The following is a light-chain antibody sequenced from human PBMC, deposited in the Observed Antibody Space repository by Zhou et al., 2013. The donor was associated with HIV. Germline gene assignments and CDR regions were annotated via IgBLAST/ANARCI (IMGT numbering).Light chain of an antibody. V-gene: IGLV1-40*01. CDR3: QSYDSSLGGFYV. CDR2: ANT. Sequence: QSVLTQSPSVSGAPGQRVTISCTGSNSNIGAGYDVHWYQQLPGAAPRLLIYANTNRLSGVSDRFSASKSGASASLAITGLQADDEADYYCQSYDSSLGGFYVFGTGTKVT. CDR1: NSNIGAGYD. J-gene: IGLJ1*01.